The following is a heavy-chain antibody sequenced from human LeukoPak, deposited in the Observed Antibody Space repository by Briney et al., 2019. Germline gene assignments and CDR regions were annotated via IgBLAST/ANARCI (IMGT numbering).Heavy chain of an antibody. CDR2: INHSGST. J-gene: IGHJ6*02. CDR3: ERLYYYYGIDV. CDR1: GGSLSGYD. V-gene: IGHV4-34*01. Sequence: SETPSLTCAVYGGSLSGYDWGWIRQPPGKGLEWIGEINHSGSTNYNPSLKSRVTISVDTSKNQFSLKLSSVTAADTAVFYCERLYYYYGIDVWGQGTTVTVSS.